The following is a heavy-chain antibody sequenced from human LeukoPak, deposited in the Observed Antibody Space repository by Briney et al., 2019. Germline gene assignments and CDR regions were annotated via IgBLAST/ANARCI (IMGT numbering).Heavy chain of an antibody. V-gene: IGHV3-21*01. D-gene: IGHD2-15*01. Sequence: GGSLRLSCAASGFTFSSYSMNWVRQAPGKGLEWVSSISSSSSYIYYADSVKGRFTISRDNAKNSLYLQMNSLRAEDTAVYYCARDLCWTVAGYMDVWGKGTTVTVSS. CDR3: ARDLCWTVAGYMDV. J-gene: IGHJ6*03. CDR1: GFTFSSYS. CDR2: ISSSSSYI.